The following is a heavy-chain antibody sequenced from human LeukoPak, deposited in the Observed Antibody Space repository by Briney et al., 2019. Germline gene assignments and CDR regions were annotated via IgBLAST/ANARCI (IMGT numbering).Heavy chain of an antibody. CDR2: INAGNGNT. J-gene: IGHJ3*02. CDR3: AREDYGDYGAFDI. D-gene: IGHD4-17*01. CDR1: GYTFTSYA. V-gene: IGHV1-3*01. Sequence: ASVKVSCKASGYTFTSYAMHWVRQAPGQRLEWMGWINAGNGNTKYSQKFQGRVTIPRDTSASTAYMELSSLRSEDTAVYYCAREDYGDYGAFDIWGQGTMVTVSS.